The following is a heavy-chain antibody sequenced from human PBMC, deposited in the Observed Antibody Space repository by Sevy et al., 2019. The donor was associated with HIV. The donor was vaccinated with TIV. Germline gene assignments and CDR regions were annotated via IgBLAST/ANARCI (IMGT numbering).Heavy chain of an antibody. CDR2: ISAGGTTT. CDR1: GFIFSNYP. J-gene: IGHJ6*02. D-gene: IGHD2-2*01. CDR3: ANRYGSTITCYGDYFWNPYYFYGLDV. V-gene: IGHV3-23*01. Sequence: GGSLRLSCAASGFIFSNYPMSWVRHSPGKGLEWVSDISAGGTTTYYADSVEGRFTISGEHSKNKVSLQMNSLGAEEPAIYFGANRYGSTITCYGDYFWNPYYFYGLDVWGQGISVTVSS.